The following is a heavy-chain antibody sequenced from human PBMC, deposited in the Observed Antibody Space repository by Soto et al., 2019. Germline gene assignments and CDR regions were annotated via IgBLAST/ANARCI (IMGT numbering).Heavy chain of an antibody. CDR2: FYYSGST. CDR3: ARVFRGVESRFGP. Sequence: QVQLQESGPGLVKPSQTLSLTCTVSGGSISSGGYYWSWIRQHPGKGLEWIGYFYYSGSTYYNSSLYSQVTISVDTSKNQFSRKLSSITAADTAVYYCARVFRGVESRFGPWGQGTLVTVSS. D-gene: IGHD3-10*01. CDR1: GGSISSGGYY. J-gene: IGHJ5*02. V-gene: IGHV4-31*01.